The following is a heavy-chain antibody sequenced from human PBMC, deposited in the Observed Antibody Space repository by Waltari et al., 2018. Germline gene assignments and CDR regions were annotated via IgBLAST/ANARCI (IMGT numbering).Heavy chain of an antibody. CDR2: INPSSGSN. CDR1: GYTFTSYY. D-gene: IGHD5-18*01. J-gene: IGHJ4*02. CDR3: ARLTASSLSDCDY. Sequence: QVQLVQSGAEVKKPGASVKVSCKASGYTFTSYYMHWVRQAPGQGLEWMRIINPSSGSNSYAQKFQCRVTITRDTATSTVYMELSSLRSEDTAVYYCARLTASSLSDCDYWGQGTLVTVSS. V-gene: IGHV1-46*01.